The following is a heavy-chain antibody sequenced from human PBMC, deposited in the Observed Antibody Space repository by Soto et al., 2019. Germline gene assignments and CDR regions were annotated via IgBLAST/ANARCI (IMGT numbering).Heavy chain of an antibody. CDR3: ARVFGNDFCSGHLSD. CDR2: IDPSDSYT. J-gene: IGHJ4*02. CDR1: GYSFTSYW. D-gene: IGHD3-3*01. V-gene: IGHV5-10-1*01. Sequence: GESLKISCKCSGYSFTSYWISWVRQMPGKGLEWMGRIDPSDSYTNYSPSFQGHVTISADKSISTAYLQWSSLKASDTAMYYCARVFGNDFCSGHLSDWGQGTLVTVSS.